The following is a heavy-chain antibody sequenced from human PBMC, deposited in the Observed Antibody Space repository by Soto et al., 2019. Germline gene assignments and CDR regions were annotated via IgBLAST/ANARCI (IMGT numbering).Heavy chain of an antibody. CDR1: GFSINTGGVG. V-gene: IGHV2-5*01. CDR3: AKRRAISNKLFFDH. J-gene: IGHJ4*02. Sequence: QITLRESGPTLVKPTQTLTLSCTLSGFSINTGGVGVGWIRQPPGKAPEGLALLYWNDDEGYSPSLRYRLSVTKDASENRVVLTMTHLDPTDTGTYYCAKRRAISNKLFFDHWGQGALVTVSS. D-gene: IGHD4-4*01. CDR2: LYWNDDE.